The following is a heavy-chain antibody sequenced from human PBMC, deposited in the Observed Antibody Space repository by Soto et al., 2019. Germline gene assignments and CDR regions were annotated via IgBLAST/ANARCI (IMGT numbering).Heavy chain of an antibody. Sequence: GGSLRLPCAASGFTFSSYAMSWVRQAPGKGLEWVSAISGSGGSTYYADSVKGRFTISRDNSKNTLYLQMNSLRAVDTAVYYCAKGYSSGWRHNWFDPWGQGTLVTVSS. D-gene: IGHD6-19*01. V-gene: IGHV3-23*01. CDR1: GFTFSSYA. CDR3: AKGYSSGWRHNWFDP. J-gene: IGHJ5*02. CDR2: ISGSGGST.